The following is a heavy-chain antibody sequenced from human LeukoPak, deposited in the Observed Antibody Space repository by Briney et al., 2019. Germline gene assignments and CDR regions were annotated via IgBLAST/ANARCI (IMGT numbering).Heavy chain of an antibody. V-gene: IGHV3-48*04. J-gene: IGHJ4*02. CDR2: ISGGGGTT. Sequence: PGGSLRLSCVASGFTFSSYAMSWVRQAPGKGLEWVPYISGGGGTTDYADSVKGRFTISRDNARKSLYLQMNSLRAEDTATYYCASRYSPFEFWGQGTLVTVSS. CDR1: GFTFSSYA. D-gene: IGHD5-18*01. CDR3: ASRYSPFEF.